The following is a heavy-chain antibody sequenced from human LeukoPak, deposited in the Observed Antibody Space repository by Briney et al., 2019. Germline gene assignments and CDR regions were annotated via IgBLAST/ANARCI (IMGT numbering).Heavy chain of an antibody. CDR3: AKGGGIAVAGT. CDR1: GGSISSNSFY. Sequence: SETLSLTCTVSGGSISSNSFYWSWIRQPPGKGLEWIGSIYSSGRTYYNPSLKSRGTISADTSKNQFSVKLTPVTAADTAVYYAAKGGGIAVAGTWGQGTLVTVSS. J-gene: IGHJ5*02. CDR2: IYSSGRT. D-gene: IGHD6-19*01. V-gene: IGHV4-39*01.